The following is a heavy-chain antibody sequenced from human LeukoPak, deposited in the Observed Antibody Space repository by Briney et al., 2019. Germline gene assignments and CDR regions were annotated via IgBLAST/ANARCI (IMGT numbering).Heavy chain of an antibody. V-gene: IGHV3-11*06. CDR2: ISNTTTYT. Sequence: PGGSLRLSCAASGFASSYYYMSWIRQAPGKGLEWVSYISNTTTYTNYADSVKGRFTISRDNAKNSLYLQMNSLRAEDTAVHYCARVGGYSGYGEDAFDIWGQGTMVTVSS. CDR1: GFASSYYY. CDR3: ARVGGYSGYGEDAFDI. J-gene: IGHJ3*02. D-gene: IGHD5-12*01.